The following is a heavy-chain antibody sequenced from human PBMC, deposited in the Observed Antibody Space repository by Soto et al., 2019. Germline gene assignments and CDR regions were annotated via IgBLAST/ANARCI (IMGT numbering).Heavy chain of an antibody. J-gene: IGHJ4*02. D-gene: IGHD3-10*01. V-gene: IGHV3-33*01. Sequence: QVQLVESGGGVVQPGRSLRLSCAASGFTFSSYGMHWVRQAPGKGLEWVAVIWYDGSNKYYADSVKGRFTISSDNSKNTLYLQMNSLRAEDTAVYYCARDSDRINYYGSGSYYGEFDYWGQGTLVTVSS. CDR3: ARDSDRINYYGSGSYYGEFDY. CDR1: GFTFSSYG. CDR2: IWYDGSNK.